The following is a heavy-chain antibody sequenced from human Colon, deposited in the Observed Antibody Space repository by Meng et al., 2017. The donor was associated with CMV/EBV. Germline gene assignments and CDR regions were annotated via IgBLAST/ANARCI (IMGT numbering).Heavy chain of an antibody. Sequence: SETLSLTCAAYGGSFSGYYWSWIRQSPGKGLEWIGEINHSGRTNYNSSLKSRVTISVDTSKKQFSLKLTSVTAADTAVYYCARGGYCSSKSCYSAWFDPWGQGTLVTVSS. J-gene: IGHJ5*02. V-gene: IGHV4-34*01. CDR3: ARGGYCSSKSCYSAWFDP. CDR1: GGSFSGYY. CDR2: INHSGRT. D-gene: IGHD2-2*01.